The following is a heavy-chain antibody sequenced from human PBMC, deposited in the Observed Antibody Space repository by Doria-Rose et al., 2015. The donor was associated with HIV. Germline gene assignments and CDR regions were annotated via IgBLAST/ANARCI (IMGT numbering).Heavy chain of an antibody. CDR1: GASVSSRGYY. CDR2: TYYTGTS. CDR3: ARMGSYRELDY. J-gene: IGHJ4*02. Sequence: QVQLVESGPGLVKPSETLSLTCSVSGASVSSRGYYWNWIRPVPGKGLESLGYTYYTGTSDYSPSLKSRLNMAADTSKNQFSLKLSFVTVADTAVYYCARMGSYRELDYWGQGDLVIVSA. D-gene: IGHD3-3*01. V-gene: IGHV4-31*03.